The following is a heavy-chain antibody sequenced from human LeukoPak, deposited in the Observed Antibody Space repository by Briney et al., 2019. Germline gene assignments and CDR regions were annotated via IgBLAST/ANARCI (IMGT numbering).Heavy chain of an antibody. V-gene: IGHV5-51*01. CDR2: IYPGDSDT. D-gene: IGHD3-9*01. CDR1: GYSFTNYW. Sequence: GESLKISCKGSGYSFTNYWIGWVRQMPGKGLEWMGIIYPGDSDTRYIPSFQGQVTISADKSINTAYLQWSSLKASDTAIYYCARSASRYFDWFDYWGQGTLVTVCS. CDR3: ARSASRYFDWFDY. J-gene: IGHJ4*02.